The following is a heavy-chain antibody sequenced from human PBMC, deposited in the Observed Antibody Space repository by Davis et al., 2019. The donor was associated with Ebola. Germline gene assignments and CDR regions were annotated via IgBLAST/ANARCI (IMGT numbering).Heavy chain of an antibody. V-gene: IGHV3-33*01. CDR2: IWYDGSNK. CDR1: GFTFSSYG. J-gene: IGHJ6*02. CDR3: ARDRHDFWSGEASLYYYYYGMDV. Sequence: PGGSLRLSCAASGFTFSSYGMHWVRQAPGKGLEWVAVIWYDGSNKYYADSVKGRFTISRDNSKNTLYLQMNSLRAEDTAVYYCARDRHDFWSGEASLYYYYYGMDVWGQGTTVTVSS. D-gene: IGHD3-3*01.